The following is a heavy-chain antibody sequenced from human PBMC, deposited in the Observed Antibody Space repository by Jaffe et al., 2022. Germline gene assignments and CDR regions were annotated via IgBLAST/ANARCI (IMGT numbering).Heavy chain of an antibody. V-gene: IGHV1-69*01. Sequence: QVQLVQSGAEVKKPGSSVKVSCKASGGTFSSYAISWVRQAPGQGLEWMGGIIPIFGTANYAQKFQGRVTITADESTSTAYMELSSLRSEDTAVYYCARSAGQQLVRGRYYYYYYMDVWGKGTTVTVSS. D-gene: IGHD6-13*01. J-gene: IGHJ6*03. CDR1: GGTFSSYA. CDR3: ARSAGQQLVRGRYYYYYYMDV. CDR2: IIPIFGTA.